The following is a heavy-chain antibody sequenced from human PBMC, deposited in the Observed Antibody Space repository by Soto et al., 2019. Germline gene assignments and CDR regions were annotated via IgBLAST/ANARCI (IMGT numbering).Heavy chain of an antibody. D-gene: IGHD3-10*01. CDR3: TREPGSYGGFEI. J-gene: IGHJ3*02. CDR1: GGTFKNDA. Sequence: QVQLVQSGAELKKPGSSVKVSCMASGGTFKNDAINWVRHAPGHRLEWMGVIIPIVDTPNYARKFQDRVTMTADKATSTAYMPLCSLRSEETAVYYCTREPGSYGGFEIRGQGTMVSVSA. CDR2: IIPIVDTP. V-gene: IGHV1-69*06.